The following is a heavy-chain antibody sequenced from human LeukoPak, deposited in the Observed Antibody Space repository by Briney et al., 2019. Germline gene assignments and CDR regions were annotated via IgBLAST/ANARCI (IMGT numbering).Heavy chain of an antibody. D-gene: IGHD3-22*01. Sequence: SETLSLTCTVSGGSISSGSYYWGWIRQPPGKGLEWIGSIYYSGSTYYNPSLKSRVTISVDTSKNQFSLKLSSVTAADTAVYYCARSSYRRITMIVVPKAPENWFDPWGQGTLVTVSS. CDR3: ARSSYRRITMIVVPKAPENWFDP. CDR1: GGSISSGSYY. J-gene: IGHJ5*02. CDR2: IYYSGST. V-gene: IGHV4-39*01.